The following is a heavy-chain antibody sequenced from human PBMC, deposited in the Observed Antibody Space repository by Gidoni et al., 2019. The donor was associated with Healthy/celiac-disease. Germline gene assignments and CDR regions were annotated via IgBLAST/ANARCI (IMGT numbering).Heavy chain of an antibody. J-gene: IGHJ4*02. CDR3: ARGPYSSGWYHY. V-gene: IGHV4-34*01. D-gene: IGHD6-19*01. CDR1: GGSFSGYY. Sequence: QVQLQQWGAGLLKPSETLSLTCAVYGGSFSGYYWSWIRQPPGKGLEWIGEINHSGSTNYNPSLKSRVTISVDTSKNQFSLKLSSVTAADTAVYYCARGPYSSGWYHYWGQGTLVTVSS. CDR2: INHSGST.